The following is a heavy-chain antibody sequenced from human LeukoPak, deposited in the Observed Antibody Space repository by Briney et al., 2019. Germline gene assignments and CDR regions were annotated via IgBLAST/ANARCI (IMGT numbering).Heavy chain of an antibody. CDR1: GGSISSGSYY. CDR3: ARDKDSSSWTRWFDP. D-gene: IGHD6-13*01. V-gene: IGHV4-61*02. CDR2: IYTSGST. J-gene: IGHJ5*02. Sequence: SETLSLTCTVSGGSISSGSYYWSWIRQPAGKGLEWIGRIYTSGSTNYNPSLKSRVTISVDTSKNQFSLKLSSVTAADTAVYYCARDKDSSSWTRWFDPWGQGTLVTVSS.